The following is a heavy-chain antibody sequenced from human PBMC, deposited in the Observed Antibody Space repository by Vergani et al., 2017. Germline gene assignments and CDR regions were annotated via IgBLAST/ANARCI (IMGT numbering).Heavy chain of an antibody. CDR2: ISYDGSNK. CDR3: AKDYEGTGIDY. V-gene: IGHV3-30*18. J-gene: IGHJ4*02. Sequence: QVQLVESGGGVVQPGRSLRLSCAASGFTFSSYGMHWVRQAPGKGLEWVAVISYDGSNKYYADSVKGRFTISRDNSKNTLYLQMNSLGAEDTAVYYCAKDYEGTGIDYWGQGTLVTVSS. CDR1: GFTFSSYG. D-gene: IGHD3-16*01.